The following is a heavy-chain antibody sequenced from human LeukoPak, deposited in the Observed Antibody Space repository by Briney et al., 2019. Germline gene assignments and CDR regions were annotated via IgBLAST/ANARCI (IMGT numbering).Heavy chain of an antibody. CDR1: GGSISGYY. J-gene: IGHJ4*02. V-gene: IGHV4-4*07. CDR2: IFNSGTT. Sequence: SETLSLTCTVSGGSISGYYWSWIRQPAGKRLEWIGRIFNSGTTNYNPSLKSRATISVDKSKNQFSRRLSSVTAADTAIYYCARVDDFWTGYYEYWSQGTLVTVSS. D-gene: IGHD3/OR15-3a*01. CDR3: ARVDDFWTGYYEY.